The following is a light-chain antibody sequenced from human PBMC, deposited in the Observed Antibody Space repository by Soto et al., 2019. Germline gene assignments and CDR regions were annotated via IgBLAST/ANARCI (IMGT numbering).Light chain of an antibody. Sequence: DIQVTQSPTSLSASVGDRVTITCRASQNIRSYLNWYQQIPGKAPNLLIYATSILQTGVPSRFSGSGTGTDFTLTINGLQPEDFATYYCQQGYTTRWTFGQGTKVEIK. V-gene: IGKV1-39*01. J-gene: IGKJ1*01. CDR3: QQGYTTRWT. CDR2: ATS. CDR1: QNIRSY.